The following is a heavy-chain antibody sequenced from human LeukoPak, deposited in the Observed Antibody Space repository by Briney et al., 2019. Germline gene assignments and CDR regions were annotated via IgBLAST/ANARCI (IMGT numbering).Heavy chain of an antibody. J-gene: IGHJ4*02. D-gene: IGHD5-18*01. V-gene: IGHV4-59*01. CDR2: IYYRGNT. CDR3: ARTAVDTATYFDY. CDR1: GGSISSFY. Sequence: HSETLSLTCTVSGGSISSFYWSWIRQPPGKGLEWLGYIYYRGNTQYNPSLKSRVTISVDTYKNQFSLRLTSVTAADTAVYYCARTAVDTATYFDYWGQGTLVTVSS.